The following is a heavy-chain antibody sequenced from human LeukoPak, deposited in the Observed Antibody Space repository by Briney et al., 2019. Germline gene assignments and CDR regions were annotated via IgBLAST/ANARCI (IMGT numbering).Heavy chain of an antibody. CDR2: ISSSSYI. D-gene: IGHD4-17*01. CDR1: GFTFSSYS. CDR3: ARVGLGGDYLAIDY. Sequence: GGSLRLSCAASGFTFSSYSMNWVRQAPGKGLEWVSSISSSSYIYYADSVKGRFTISRDSAKNSLYLQMNSLRAEDTAVYYCARVGLGGDYLAIDYWGQGTLVTVSS. J-gene: IGHJ4*02. V-gene: IGHV3-21*01.